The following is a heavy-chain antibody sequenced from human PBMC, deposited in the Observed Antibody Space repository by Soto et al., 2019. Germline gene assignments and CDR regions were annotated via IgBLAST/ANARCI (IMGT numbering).Heavy chain of an antibody. D-gene: IGHD2-8*01. Sequence: PSETLSLTCTVSGGSISSSNYYLGWVRQPPGKGLEWIGSIYYSGITYYNPSLKSRVTISVHKSKNQFSLKLNSVTAADTAVYYCARPPTTNLDAFEIWGQGTMVTVSS. CDR2: IYYSGIT. J-gene: IGHJ3*02. CDR1: GGSISSSNYY. CDR3: ARPPTTNLDAFEI. V-gene: IGHV4-39*01.